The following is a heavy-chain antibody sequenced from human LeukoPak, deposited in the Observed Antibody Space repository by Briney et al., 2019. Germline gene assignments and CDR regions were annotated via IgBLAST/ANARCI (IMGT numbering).Heavy chain of an antibody. V-gene: IGHV3-7*01. CDR3: ARDLTAVAGTVDY. CDR2: IKQDGSEK. D-gene: IGHD6-19*01. CDR1: GFTFSSYG. Sequence: GGTLRLSCAASGFTFSSYGMSWVRQAPGKGLEWVANIKQDGSEKYYVDSVKGRFTISRDNAKNSLYLQMNSLRAEDTAVYYCARDLTAVAGTVDYWGQGTLVTVSS. J-gene: IGHJ4*02.